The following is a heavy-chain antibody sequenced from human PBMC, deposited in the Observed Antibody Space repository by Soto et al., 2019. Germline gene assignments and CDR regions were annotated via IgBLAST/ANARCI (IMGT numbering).Heavy chain of an antibody. D-gene: IGHD1-1*01. J-gene: IGHJ4*02. Sequence: SETLSLTCSVSGFAISRGYYWSWVRQPPGKGLEWIGSIYPSVSSYHNPSLATRLRLSIDTSKNQFTLNLTSVTAAGTALYFCAREKVGTTFFDNWGQGIQVTSPQ. CDR1: GFAISRGYY. V-gene: IGHV4-38-2*02. CDR2: IYPSVSS. CDR3: AREKVGTTFFDN.